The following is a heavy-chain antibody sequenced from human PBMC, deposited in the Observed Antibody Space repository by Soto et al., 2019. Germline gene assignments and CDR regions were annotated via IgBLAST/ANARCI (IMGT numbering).Heavy chain of an antibody. J-gene: IGHJ4*02. Sequence: GGSLRLSCAASGFTFSSHTMSWVRQAPGKGLEWVSAISGSADIIYYADSVKGRFTISRDNSKNTLYLQMNGLRAEDTAVYYCAKDIWVAHYWGQGTLVTVS. V-gene: IGHV3-23*01. CDR3: AKDIWVAHY. CDR2: ISGSADII. D-gene: IGHD2-15*01. CDR1: GFTFSSHT.